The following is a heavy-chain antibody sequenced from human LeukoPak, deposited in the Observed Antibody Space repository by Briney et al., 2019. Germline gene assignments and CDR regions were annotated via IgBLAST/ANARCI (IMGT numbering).Heavy chain of an antibody. D-gene: IGHD2-15*01. J-gene: IGHJ4*02. Sequence: GGSLRLSCAASGFTFSSYSMNWVRQAPGKGLEWVSSISSSSSYIYYADSVKGRFTISRDNAKNSLYLQMNSLRAEDTAVCYCARIRGLSGEVGWGQGTLVTVSS. V-gene: IGHV3-21*01. CDR1: GFTFSSYS. CDR3: ARIRGLSGEVG. CDR2: ISSSSSYI.